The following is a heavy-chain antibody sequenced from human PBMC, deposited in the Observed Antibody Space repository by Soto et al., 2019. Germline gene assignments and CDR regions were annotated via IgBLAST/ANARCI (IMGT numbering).Heavy chain of an antibody. CDR2: IRASGDGT. Sequence: EVQLLESGGGLVQPGGSLRLSCAASGFTFSSYAMSWVRQAPGKGLEWVSGIRASGDGTYYANSVKGRFTISRDNSKNTLYLQMIRLGAEDTAIYYCARGQKYPTEWFDPWGQGTLVTVSS. CDR1: GFTFSSYA. V-gene: IGHV3-23*01. CDR3: ARGQKYPTEWFDP. J-gene: IGHJ5*02. D-gene: IGHD2-2*01.